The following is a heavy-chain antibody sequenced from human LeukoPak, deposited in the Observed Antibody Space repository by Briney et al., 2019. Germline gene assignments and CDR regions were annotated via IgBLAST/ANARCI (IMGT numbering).Heavy chain of an antibody. CDR1: GGTFSSYA. CDR2: ISTYNGDT. CDR3: ARDPSNTSGWYIYFDY. V-gene: IGHV1-18*01. D-gene: IGHD6-19*01. Sequence: ASVKVSCKASGGTFSSYAISWVRQAPGQGLEWMGWISTYNGDTRFPQNLQGRVTMTTDTSTNTAYMELRSLRSDGTAVYYCARDPSNTSGWYIYFDYWAQGTLVTVSS. J-gene: IGHJ4*02.